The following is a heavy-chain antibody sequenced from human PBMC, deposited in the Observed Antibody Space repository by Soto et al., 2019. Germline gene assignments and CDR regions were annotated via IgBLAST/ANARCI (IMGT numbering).Heavy chain of an antibody. CDR2: INSDGSHT. V-gene: IGHV3-74*01. D-gene: IGHD4-17*01. CDR1: GFTFFAYW. J-gene: IGHJ5*01. CDR3: AKEGDYGDDAGENWFDS. Sequence: EVQLVESGGGLVQPGGSLRLSCAASGFTFFAYWIHWVRQVPGKGLVWVSRINSDGSHTSYADSVRGRFTISRDNSKNTVYLQMNSRTAEDTAVYYCAKEGDYGDDAGENWFDSWGQGSLVTVSS.